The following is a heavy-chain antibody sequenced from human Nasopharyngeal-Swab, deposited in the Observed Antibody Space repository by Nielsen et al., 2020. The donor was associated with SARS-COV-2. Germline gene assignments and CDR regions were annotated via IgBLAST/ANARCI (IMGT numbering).Heavy chain of an antibody. CDR1: VGTFSSYA. J-gene: IGHJ4*02. Sequence: AVKVSCQASVGTFSSYAISWVRQAPGQGLEGMGRIIPILGIANYAQKFQGRVTITADKSTSTAYMELSSLRSEDTGVYYCANIRTGTECYFDYWGQGTLVTVSS. V-gene: IGHV1-69*04. CDR2: IIPILGIA. D-gene: IGHD1-14*01. CDR3: ANIRTGTECYFDY.